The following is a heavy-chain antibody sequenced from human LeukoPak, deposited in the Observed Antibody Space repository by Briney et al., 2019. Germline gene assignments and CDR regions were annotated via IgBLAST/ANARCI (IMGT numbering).Heavy chain of an antibody. CDR3: ARGSSFDGYCAPGACQAGYYDM. J-gene: IGHJ4*02. D-gene: IGHD2-2*03. CDR2: INHAGNT. CDR1: GDSFSRYL. Sequence: SETLSLTCAVYGDSFSRYLWNWVRQSPGKPLEYLGDINHAGNTNYNPSLPTRVLLSVDKSKNQLPRRLTSVTAADTAVYFCARGSSFDGYCAPGACQAGYYDMWGQGTPVTVSS. V-gene: IGHV4-34*01.